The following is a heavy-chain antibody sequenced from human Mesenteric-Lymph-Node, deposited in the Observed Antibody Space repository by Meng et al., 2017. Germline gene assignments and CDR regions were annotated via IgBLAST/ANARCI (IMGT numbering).Heavy chain of an antibody. CDR1: GFTFSSYA. CDR2: ISDSGTYT. D-gene: IGHD3-16*01. CDR3: AKDLYVYVWGSYDY. V-gene: IGHV3-23*01. Sequence: GESLKISCAASGFTFSSYAMNWVRQAPGKGLEWVSAISDSGTYTYYADSVKGRFTISRDNSKNTLYLQMNSLRAEDTAVYYCAKDLYVYVWGSYDYWGQATLVTVSS. J-gene: IGHJ4*02.